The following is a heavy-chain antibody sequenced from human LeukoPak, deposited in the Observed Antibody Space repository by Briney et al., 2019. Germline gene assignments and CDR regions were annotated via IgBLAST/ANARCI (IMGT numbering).Heavy chain of an antibody. CDR1: TDSISDYY. Sequence: SETLSLTCTVSTDSISDYYWSWIRQPAGKGLEWIGRIFTSGCTNYNPSLKRRVTMSVDTSKNQFSLRLTSVTAADTAVYYCARGNSSSWTTFDYWGQGTLVTVSS. CDR2: IFTSGCT. V-gene: IGHV4-4*07. D-gene: IGHD6-13*01. J-gene: IGHJ4*02. CDR3: ARGNSSSWTTFDY.